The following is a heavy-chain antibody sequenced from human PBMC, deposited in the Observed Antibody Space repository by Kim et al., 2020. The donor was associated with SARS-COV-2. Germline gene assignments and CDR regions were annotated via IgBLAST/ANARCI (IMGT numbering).Heavy chain of an antibody. Sequence: SETLSLTCTVSGGSISSYYWSWIRQPPGKGLEWIGYIYYSGSTNYNPSLKSRVTISVDTSKNQFSLKLSSVTAADTAVYYCARSSEYSSSWDYYYYGMDVWGQGTTVTVSS. CDR2: IYYSGST. J-gene: IGHJ6*02. D-gene: IGHD6-13*01. CDR1: GGSISSYY. V-gene: IGHV4-59*01. CDR3: ARSSEYSSSWDYYYYGMDV.